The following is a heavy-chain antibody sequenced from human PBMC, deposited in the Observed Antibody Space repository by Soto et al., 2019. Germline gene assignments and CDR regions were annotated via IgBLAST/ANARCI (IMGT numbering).Heavy chain of an antibody. Sequence: QVQLVESGGGVVQPGRSLRLSCAASGFTFSSYAMHWVRQAPGKGLEWVAVISYDGSNKYYAASVKGRFTISRDNSKNPLYLQMNSLRAEDPAVYYCAREWGQRFSSLYYYYGMDVWGQGTTVTVSS. J-gene: IGHJ6*02. D-gene: IGHD6-13*01. CDR2: ISYDGSNK. CDR1: GFTFSSYA. CDR3: AREWGQRFSSLYYYYGMDV. V-gene: IGHV3-30-3*01.